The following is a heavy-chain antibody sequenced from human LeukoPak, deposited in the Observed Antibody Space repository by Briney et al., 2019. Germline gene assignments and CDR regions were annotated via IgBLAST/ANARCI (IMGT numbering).Heavy chain of an antibody. Sequence: GGSLRLSCSASGFNFEDFWMGWVRQAPGKELEWVANIKKDGSTKYSVESVKGRFTISRDNAKNSLSLQMNSLRAEDTVVYYGARHGSWCFNYWGQGTLVTVSS. CDR1: GFNFEDFW. J-gene: IGHJ4*02. CDR3: ARHGSWCFNY. CDR2: IKKDGSTK. V-gene: IGHV3-7*01. D-gene: IGHD2-8*01.